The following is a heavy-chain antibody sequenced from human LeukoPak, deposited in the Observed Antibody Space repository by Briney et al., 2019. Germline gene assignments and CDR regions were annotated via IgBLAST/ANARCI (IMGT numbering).Heavy chain of an antibody. CDR2: ISYDGSNK. J-gene: IGHJ4*02. CDR1: GYTFSSYA. Sequence: GGSLRLSCAASGYTFSSYAVHWVRQAPGKGLEWVALISYDGSNKYYSDSVKGRFTISIDNSKNTLYLQMDSLRPEDTAVYYCARTRTDFVSYYFDYWGQGTLVTVSS. V-gene: IGHV3-30-3*01. CDR3: ARTRTDFVSYYFDY. D-gene: IGHD3/OR15-3a*01.